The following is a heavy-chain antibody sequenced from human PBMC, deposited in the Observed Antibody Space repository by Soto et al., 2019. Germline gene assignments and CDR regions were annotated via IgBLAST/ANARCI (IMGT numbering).Heavy chain of an antibody. CDR2: ISYDGSNK. D-gene: IGHD3-22*01. J-gene: IGHJ4*02. Sequence: GGSLRLSCAASGFTFSSYAMHWVRQAPGKGLEWVAVISYDGSNKYYADSVKGRFTISRDNSKNTLYLQMNSLRAEDTAVYYCASMHYDSSGLLDYWGQGTLVTVSS. V-gene: IGHV3-30-3*01. CDR1: GFTFSSYA. CDR3: ASMHYDSSGLLDY.